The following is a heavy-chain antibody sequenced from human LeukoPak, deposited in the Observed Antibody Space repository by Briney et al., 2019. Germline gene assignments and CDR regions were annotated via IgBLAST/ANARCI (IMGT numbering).Heavy chain of an antibody. D-gene: IGHD1-26*01. Sequence: AGGSLRLSCAASGFTYNIFGMNWVRQAPGKGLEWISYISDTSSTIYYADSVKGRFTISRDNAKNSLYLQMSGLRAEDTAVYYCAREHSSGSYYKYGYDWGQGTLVTVSS. CDR1: GFTYNIFG. J-gene: IGHJ4*02. CDR3: AREHSSGSYYKYGYD. CDR2: ISDTSSTI. V-gene: IGHV3-48*04.